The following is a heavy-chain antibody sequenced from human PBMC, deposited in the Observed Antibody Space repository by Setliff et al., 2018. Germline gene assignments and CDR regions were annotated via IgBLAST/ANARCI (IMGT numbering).Heavy chain of an antibody. CDR3: ARDPWQWLTTFTSAEYFQH. V-gene: IGHV1-69*06. Sequence: ASVKVSCKASGGTFSSYAISWVRQAPGQGLEWMGRIIPIFGTANYAQKFQGRVTITADKSTSTAYMELSSLRSEDTAVYYCARDPWQWLTTFTSAEYFQHWGLGTLVTVSS. CDR1: GGTFSSYA. D-gene: IGHD6-19*01. J-gene: IGHJ1*01. CDR2: IIPIFGTA.